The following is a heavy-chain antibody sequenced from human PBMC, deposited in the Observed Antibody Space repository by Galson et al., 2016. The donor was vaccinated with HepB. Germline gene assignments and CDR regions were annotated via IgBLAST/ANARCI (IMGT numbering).Heavy chain of an antibody. Sequence: SLRLSCAASGSSFSNSGMSWVRQAPGRGLEWVSGITHSGDATHYADFVKGRFTISRDNSKNTLYLYMNNLTAGDTAIYYCGKHGGFDYWGQGALVTVSS. CDR3: GKHGGFDY. CDR1: GSSFSNSG. D-gene: IGHD3-16*01. J-gene: IGHJ4*02. V-gene: IGHV3-23*01. CDR2: ITHSGDAT.